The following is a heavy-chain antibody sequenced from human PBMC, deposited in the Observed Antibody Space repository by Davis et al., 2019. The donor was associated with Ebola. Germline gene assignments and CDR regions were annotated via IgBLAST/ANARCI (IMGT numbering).Heavy chain of an antibody. D-gene: IGHD2-15*01. V-gene: IGHV3-73*01. CDR3: TRPSAYCSGGSCPS. J-gene: IGHJ4*02. CDR1: GFTFSGSA. Sequence: PGGSLRLSCAASGFTFSGSAMHWVRQASGKGLEWVSRIRSKANSYATAYAASVKGRFTISRDDSKNTAYLQMNSLKTEDTAVYYCTRPSAYCSGGSCPSWGQGTLVTVSS. CDR2: IRSKANSYAT.